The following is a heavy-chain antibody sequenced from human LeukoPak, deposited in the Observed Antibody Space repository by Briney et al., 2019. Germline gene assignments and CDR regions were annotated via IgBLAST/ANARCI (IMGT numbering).Heavy chain of an antibody. CDR3: ASRHPDLAGP. Sequence: GGSLRLSRAASGFTFSSFAMIWFRQAPGKGLEWVSTISGSGGDIYYADSVKGRFTISRDNSKNTLYLQMSSLRAEDTAVYYCASRHPDLAGPWGQGTLVTVSS. V-gene: IGHV3-23*01. J-gene: IGHJ5*02. D-gene: IGHD3-3*02. CDR1: GFTFSSFA. CDR2: ISGSGGDI.